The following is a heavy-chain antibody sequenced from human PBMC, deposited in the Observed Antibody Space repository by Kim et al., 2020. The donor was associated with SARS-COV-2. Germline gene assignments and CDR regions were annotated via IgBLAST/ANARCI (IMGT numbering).Heavy chain of an antibody. CDR2: ISAYNGNT. CDR3: ARPRDNCSGGSCYAGDY. D-gene: IGHD2-15*01. V-gene: IGHV1-18*01. J-gene: IGHJ4*02. CDR1: GYTFTSYG. Sequence: ASVKVSCKASGYTFTSYGISWVRQAPGQGLEWMGWISAYNGNTNYAQKLQGRVTMTTDTSTSTAYMELRSLRSDDTAVYYCARPRDNCSGGSCYAGDYWGQGTLVTVSS.